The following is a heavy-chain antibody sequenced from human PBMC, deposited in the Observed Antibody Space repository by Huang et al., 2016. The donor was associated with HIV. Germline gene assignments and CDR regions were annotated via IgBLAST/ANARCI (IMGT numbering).Heavy chain of an antibody. J-gene: IGHJ2*01. D-gene: IGHD6-19*01. V-gene: IGHV4-34*01. Sequence: QVQLYQWGAGPLRPSEILSLTCGVSGGSLHGYYWNWLRQSPGRGLEWIGEVNHGGSNKYNPSRKSRVTISVDTSKIQFSLNLTSVTATDTADYYCATSRSGSGWFLDIWGRGTLVSVS. CDR3: ATSRSGSGWFLDI. CDR1: GGSLHGYY. CDR2: VNHGGSN.